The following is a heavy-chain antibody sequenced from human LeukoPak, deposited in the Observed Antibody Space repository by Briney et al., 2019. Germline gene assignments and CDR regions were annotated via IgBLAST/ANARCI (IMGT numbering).Heavy chain of an antibody. CDR1: GFTFSRYA. J-gene: IGHJ3*02. D-gene: IGHD2/OR15-2a*01. V-gene: IGHV3-15*01. CDR3: TTYNSRDAFDI. CDR2: IRSKGDGGTT. Sequence: GGSLRLSCAASGFTFSRYAMSWVRQAPGKGLEWVGRIRSKGDGGTTDHAAPVKGRFTISRDDSKNTLNLQMNSLKTEDTAMYYCTTYNSRDAFDIWGQGTMVTVSS.